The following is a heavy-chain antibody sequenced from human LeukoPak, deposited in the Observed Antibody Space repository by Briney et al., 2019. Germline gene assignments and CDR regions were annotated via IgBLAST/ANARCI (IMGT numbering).Heavy chain of an antibody. V-gene: IGHV3-30-3*01. CDR2: ISYDGSNK. CDR1: GFTFSSYA. J-gene: IGHJ4*02. Sequence: GGSLRLSCAASGFTFSSYAMHWVRQAPGKGLEWVAVISYDGSNKYYADSAKGRFTISRDNSKNTLYVQISSLRVEDTAVYYCARAMVRGVPFDYWGQGTLVTVSS. D-gene: IGHD3-10*01. CDR3: ARAMVRGVPFDY.